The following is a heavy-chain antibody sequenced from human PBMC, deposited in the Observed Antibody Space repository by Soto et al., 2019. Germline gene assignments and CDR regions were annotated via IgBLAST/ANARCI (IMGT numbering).Heavy chain of an antibody. CDR2: INPNSGGT. V-gene: IGHV1-2*02. Sequence: GASVKVSCKASGYTFTDYYMHWVRQAPGQGLEWMGWINPNSGGTNYAQKFQGRVTTTRDTSISTAYMELSRLRSDDTAVYYCARKLELRGSYYYYYDMDVWGQGTTVTVSS. D-gene: IGHD1-7*01. CDR3: ARKLELRGSYYYYYDMDV. J-gene: IGHJ6*02. CDR1: GYTFTDYY.